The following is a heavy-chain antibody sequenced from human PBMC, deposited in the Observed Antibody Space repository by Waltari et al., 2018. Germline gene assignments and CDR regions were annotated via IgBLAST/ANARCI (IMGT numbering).Heavy chain of an antibody. CDR1: GFTFSSYA. Sequence: EVQLLESGGGLVQPGGSLRLSCAASGFTFSSYAMSWVRQAPGKGLEWVSVIYSGGSTYYADSVKGRFTISRDNSKNTLYLQMNSLRAEDTAVYYCAKDPGVVTQDSEYFQHWGQGTLVTVSS. CDR3: AKDPGVVTQDSEYFQH. V-gene: IGHV3-23*03. D-gene: IGHD3-3*01. CDR2: IYSGGST. J-gene: IGHJ1*01.